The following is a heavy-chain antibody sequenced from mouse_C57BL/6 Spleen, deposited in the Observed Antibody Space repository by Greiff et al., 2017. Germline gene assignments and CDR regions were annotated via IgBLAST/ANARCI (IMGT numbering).Heavy chain of an antibody. J-gene: IGHJ3*01. Sequence: QVQLQQSGAELVKPGASVKMSCKASGYTFTSYWITWVKQRPGQGLEWIGDIYPGSGSTNYNEKFKSKATLTVDTSSSTAYMQLSSLTSEDSAVYYCARGHYYGSSFAYWGQGTLVTVSA. CDR1: GYTFTSYW. V-gene: IGHV1-55*01. D-gene: IGHD1-1*01. CDR3: ARGHYYGSSFAY. CDR2: IYPGSGST.